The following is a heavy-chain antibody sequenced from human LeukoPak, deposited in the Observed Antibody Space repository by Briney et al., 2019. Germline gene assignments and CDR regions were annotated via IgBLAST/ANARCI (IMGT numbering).Heavy chain of an antibody. J-gene: IGHJ4*02. CDR2: INPHPNVGGT. V-gene: IGHV1-2*02. D-gene: IGHD3-22*01. CDR3: AKVGGLEAMLIVAPFDY. CDR1: GYTFTAYS. Sequence: ASVKVSCKASGYTFTAYSLHWVRQAPGQGLEWMGWINPHPNVGGTSYAQKFQGRVTMTRDTSISTAYMALSRLISDDTAVYYGAKVGGLEAMLIVAPFDYWGQGTLVTVSS.